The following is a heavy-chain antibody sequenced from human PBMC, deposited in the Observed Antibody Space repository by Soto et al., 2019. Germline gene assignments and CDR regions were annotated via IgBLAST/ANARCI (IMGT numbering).Heavy chain of an antibody. J-gene: IGHJ6*02. CDR2: IYYSGST. CDR3: ARAVTDYYYYGMDV. V-gene: IGHV4-59*01. Sequence: SWIRQPPGKGLAWIGYIYYSGSTNYNPSLKSRVTISVDTSKNQFSLKLSSVTAADTAVYYCARAVTDYYYYGMDVWGQGTTVTVSS.